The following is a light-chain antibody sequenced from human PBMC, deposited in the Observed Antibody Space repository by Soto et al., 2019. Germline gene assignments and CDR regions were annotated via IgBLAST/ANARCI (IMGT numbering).Light chain of an antibody. V-gene: IGKV3-15*01. CDR1: ETVSTN. Sequence: ETVLTHSPATLSVSPCERVTLSCRASETVSTNLAWYQQRPGQAPRLLIYDVSTGATGIPARFSGRRSGTEFTLTISSLQSEDFGVYYCQQYNSWPQTFGQGTKVDI. CDR3: QQYNSWPQT. J-gene: IGKJ1*01. CDR2: DVS.